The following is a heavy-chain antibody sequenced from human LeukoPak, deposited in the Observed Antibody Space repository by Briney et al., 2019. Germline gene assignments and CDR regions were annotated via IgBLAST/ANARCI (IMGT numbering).Heavy chain of an antibody. J-gene: IGHJ4*02. CDR3: ARGPRRSSGWYDY. D-gene: IGHD6-19*01. Sequence: ASVKVSCKASGYTFTGYYMHWVRQAPGQGLEWMGRINPNSGGTNYAQKFQGRVTMTRDTSISTAYMELSRLRSDDTAVYYCARGPRRSSGWYDYWGQGTLVTVFS. CDR1: GYTFTGYY. CDR2: INPNSGGT. V-gene: IGHV1-2*06.